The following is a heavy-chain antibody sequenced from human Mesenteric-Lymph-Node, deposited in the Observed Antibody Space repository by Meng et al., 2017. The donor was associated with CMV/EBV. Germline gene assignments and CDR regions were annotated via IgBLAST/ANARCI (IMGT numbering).Heavy chain of an antibody. V-gene: IGHV3-21*04. CDR3: ARRSPPGGYVPTEMVAGLDH. Sequence: GESLKISCAASGFTFSSYSMNWVRQAPGKGLEWVSSISSSSSYIYYADSVKGRFTISRDNSKNTLYLQMNSLRAEDTAVYYCARRSPPGGYVPTEMVAGLDHWGQGTLVTVSS. CDR1: GFTFSSYS. D-gene: IGHD2-8*02. J-gene: IGHJ4*02. CDR2: ISSSSSYI.